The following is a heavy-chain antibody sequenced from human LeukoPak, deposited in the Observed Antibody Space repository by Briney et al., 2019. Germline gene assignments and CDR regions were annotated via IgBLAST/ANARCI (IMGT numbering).Heavy chain of an antibody. CDR1: GFTISTNY. CDR2: MYTGGST. Sequence: PGGSLRLSCAASGFTISTNYMGWVRQAPGKGLEWVSVMYTGGSTYYADSVKGRFTISRDNSKNTLYLQMNSLRAEGTALYYCARAPFYYDSSGYPYFDGWGQGTLVTVSS. D-gene: IGHD3-22*01. J-gene: IGHJ4*02. CDR3: ARAPFYYDSSGYPYFDG. V-gene: IGHV3-53*01.